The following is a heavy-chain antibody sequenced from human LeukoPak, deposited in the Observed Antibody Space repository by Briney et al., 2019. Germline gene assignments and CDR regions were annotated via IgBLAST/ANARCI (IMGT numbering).Heavy chain of an antibody. CDR1: GGSFSGYY. V-gene: IGHV4-34*01. CDR3: ARGSGTSHWRPFDY. CDR2: INHSGST. Sequence: SETLSLICAVYGGSFSGYYWSWIRQPPGKGLEWIGEINHSGSTNYNPSLKSRVTISVDTSKNQFSLKLSSVTAADTAVYYCARGSGTSHWRPFDYWGQGTLVTVSS. J-gene: IGHJ4*02. D-gene: IGHD2-2*01.